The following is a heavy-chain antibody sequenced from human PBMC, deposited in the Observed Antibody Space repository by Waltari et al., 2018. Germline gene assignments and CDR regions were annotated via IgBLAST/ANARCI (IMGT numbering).Heavy chain of an antibody. CDR3: ARNFGTGYFYYGMDV. V-gene: IGHV3-20*01. CDR2: INWSGDNA. D-gene: IGHD2-15*01. J-gene: IGHJ6*02. CDR1: GLSLGDFG. Sequence: EVQLVESGGSVVRPGGSLRRAGGASGLSLGDFGLTWVRQVPGEGLEWVSGINWSGDNAGYADSVKGRFTVSRDNAKNSLYLEMNSLRAEDTALYHCARNFGTGYFYYGMDVWGQGTTVTVSS.